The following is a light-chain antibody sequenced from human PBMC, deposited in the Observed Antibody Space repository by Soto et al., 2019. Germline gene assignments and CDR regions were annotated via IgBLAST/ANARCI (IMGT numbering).Light chain of an antibody. Sequence: QMTQSPSTLSASVGDRVTITCRSSQTVTDLVAWYQVKPEAAPKLLLYEASALESGVPSRFSGSGSGTEFARTMSSLQPDDFSSYCWQQYNANQYTFGPGTKIEVK. V-gene: IGKV1-5*03. CDR2: EAS. CDR1: QTVTDL. CDR3: QQYNANQYT. J-gene: IGKJ2*01.